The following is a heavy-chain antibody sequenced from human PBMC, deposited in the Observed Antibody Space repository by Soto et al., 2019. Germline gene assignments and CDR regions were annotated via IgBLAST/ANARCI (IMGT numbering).Heavy chain of an antibody. CDR2: ISSSSSTI. CDR3: ARDLEGGSYSIRPNLKKQGSRPAEDY. D-gene: IGHD1-26*01. J-gene: IGHJ4*02. Sequence: PGGSLRLSCAASGFTFSSYSMNWVRQAPGKGLEWVSYISSSSSTIYYADSVKGRFTISRDNAKNSLYLQMNSLRDEDTAVYYCARDLEGGSYSIRPNLKKQGSRPAEDYWGQGTLVTVSS. V-gene: IGHV3-48*02. CDR1: GFTFSSYS.